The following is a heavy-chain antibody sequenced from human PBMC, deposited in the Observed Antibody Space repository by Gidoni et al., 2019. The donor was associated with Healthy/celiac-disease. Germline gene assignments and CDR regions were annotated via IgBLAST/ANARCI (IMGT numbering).Heavy chain of an antibody. CDR3: ARDHCSSSSCWFDP. V-gene: IGHV3-7*01. Sequence: EGQLVESGGGLVQPGGSLRLPCAASGFTFSSYWMSWVRQAPGKGLEWVANIKQDGSERYYVDSVKGRFTISRDNAKNSLYLQMTSLRAEDTAVYYCARDHCSSSSCWFDPWGQGTLVTVSS. J-gene: IGHJ5*02. CDR2: IKQDGSER. D-gene: IGHD6-6*01. CDR1: GFTFSSYW.